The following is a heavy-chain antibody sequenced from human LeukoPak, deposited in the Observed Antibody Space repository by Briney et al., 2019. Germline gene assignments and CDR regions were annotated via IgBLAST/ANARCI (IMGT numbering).Heavy chain of an antibody. Sequence: GGSLRLSCAATGFTFRNYVIHWVRQAPGKGLEWVAVTSSDLNVKLYADSMKGRFTISRDNSRSTLYLQMNSLRPEDTAIYYCAREGYYGSGSPPSLYFDYWGQGTLVTVSS. D-gene: IGHD3-10*01. CDR1: GFTFRNYV. J-gene: IGHJ4*02. V-gene: IGHV3-30-3*01. CDR2: TSSDLNVK. CDR3: AREGYYGSGSPPSLYFDY.